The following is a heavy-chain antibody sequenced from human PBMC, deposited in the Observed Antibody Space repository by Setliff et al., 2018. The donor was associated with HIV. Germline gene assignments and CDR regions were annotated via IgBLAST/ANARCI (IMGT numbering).Heavy chain of an antibody. CDR1: GFTFSSYA. CDR3: AKGRLRENHD. J-gene: IGHJ4*02. CDR2: ITSGGST. V-gene: IGHV3-23*01. Sequence: GGSLRLSCAASGFTFSSYAMSWVRQTPEKGLEWVSIITSGGSTYYADSVKGRFTISRDNSKKTLYLQMSSLRVEDTAVYYCAKGRLRENHDWGQGTQVTVSS. D-gene: IGHD4-17*01.